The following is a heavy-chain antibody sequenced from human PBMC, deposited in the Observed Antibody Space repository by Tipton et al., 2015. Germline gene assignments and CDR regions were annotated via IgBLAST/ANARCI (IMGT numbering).Heavy chain of an antibody. CDR3: AGGAYTYNWFDP. J-gene: IGHJ5*02. Sequence: TLSLTCAVYGGSFSGYYWNWIRQPPGKRLEWIGYIYSSGSTNYAPSLESRVTMSIDTSKNQFSLTLTSVNTADTAIYYCAGGAYTYNWFDPWGQGTLVTVSS. CDR1: GGSFSGYY. D-gene: IGHD2-2*02. V-gene: IGHV4-59*01. CDR2: IYSSGST.